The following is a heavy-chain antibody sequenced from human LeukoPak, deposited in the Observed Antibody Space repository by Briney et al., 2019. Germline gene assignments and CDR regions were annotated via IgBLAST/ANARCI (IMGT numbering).Heavy chain of an antibody. D-gene: IGHD5-12*01. Sequence: GAPLKISCKGSGYSFTSYWIGWVRQLPGKGLEWMGIIYPSDSDTRYSPSFQGQVTISADKSIGTGYLQWSSLKASDSAMYYCARRAISGYDRSGGHLYAFDIWGQGTMVTVSS. V-gene: IGHV5-51*01. J-gene: IGHJ3*02. CDR1: GYSFTSYW. CDR3: ARRAISGYDRSGGHLYAFDI. CDR2: IYPSDSDT.